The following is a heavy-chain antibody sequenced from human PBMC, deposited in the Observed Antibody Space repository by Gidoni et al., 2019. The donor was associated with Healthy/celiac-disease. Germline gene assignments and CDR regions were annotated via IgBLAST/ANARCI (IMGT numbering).Heavy chain of an antibody. J-gene: IGHJ6*02. D-gene: IGHD6-19*01. Sequence: EVQLVESGGGLVEPGGSLRLSGAASGFTFRSYAMHWVGQAPGKGLEYVSAISSNGGSTYYANSVKGRFTISRDNSKNTLYLQMGSLRAEDMAVYYWARLVRQWPDKAGSGYYGMDVWGQGTTVTVSS. CDR1: GFTFRSYA. CDR2: ISSNGGST. V-gene: IGHV3-64*01. CDR3: ARLVRQWPDKAGSGYYGMDV.